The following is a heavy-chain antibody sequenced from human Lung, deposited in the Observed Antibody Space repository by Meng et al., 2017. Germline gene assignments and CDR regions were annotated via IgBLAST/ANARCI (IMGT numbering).Heavy chain of an antibody. CDR3: ARDEDISAAGKLFGDY. J-gene: IGHJ4*02. CDR2: IDPNNDHT. CDR1: GYTFAAYW. V-gene: IGHV1-2*06. D-gene: IGHD6-13*01. Sequence: QAHLVQSGPEGKKPGASVKLSCKPSGYTFAAYWIHWLRQAPGQGLEWMGRIDPNNDHTQYAQNFQGRVTMTSDTSISTVYMELNGLRSDDTAVYYCARDEDISAAGKLFGDYWGQGTLVTVSS.